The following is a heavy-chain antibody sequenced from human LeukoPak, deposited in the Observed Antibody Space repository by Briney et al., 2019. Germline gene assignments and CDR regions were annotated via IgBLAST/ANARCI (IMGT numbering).Heavy chain of an antibody. CDR2: IYYSGST. V-gene: IGHV4-39*07. CDR3: ARRGWNTELFEY. CDR1: GGSISSSSYY. D-gene: IGHD3-10*01. Sequence: SETLSLTCTVSGGSISSSSYYWGWIRQPPGKGLEWIGSIYYSGSTYYNPSLKSRVTISVDTSKNQFSLKLSSVTAADTAVYYCARRGWNTELFEYWGQGTLVTVSS. J-gene: IGHJ4*02.